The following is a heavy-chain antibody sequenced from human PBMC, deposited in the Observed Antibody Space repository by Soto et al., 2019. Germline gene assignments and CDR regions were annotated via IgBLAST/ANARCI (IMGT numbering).Heavy chain of an antibody. J-gene: IGHJ4*02. V-gene: IGHV3-49*03. CDR3: AREQGGITSIRGDVDY. Sequence: EVALVESGGALVEPGRSLRLSCIASGFSFSVYSMAWFRQAPGKGLEWVGFIRRTTSGATTESASSVQGRFIISRDDSRIIVYLQMSSLKIEDTAVYYCAREQGGITSIRGDVDYWGQGTLVTVSS. CDR1: GFSFSVYS. D-gene: IGHD3-10*01. CDR2: IRRTTSGATT.